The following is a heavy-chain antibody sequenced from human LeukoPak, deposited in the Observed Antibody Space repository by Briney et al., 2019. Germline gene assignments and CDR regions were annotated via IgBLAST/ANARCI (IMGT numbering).Heavy chain of an antibody. CDR2: ISGSGGST. V-gene: IGHV3-23*01. J-gene: IGHJ3*02. CDR1: GFTVSSYA. Sequence: GGSLRLSCAASGFTVSSYAMSWVRQAPGKGLEWVSAISGSGGSTYYADSVKGRFTISRDNSKNTLYLQMNSLRAEDTAVYYCAKDNIGHDYGDYGSPGAFDIWGQGTMVTVSS. D-gene: IGHD4-17*01. CDR3: AKDNIGHDYGDYGSPGAFDI.